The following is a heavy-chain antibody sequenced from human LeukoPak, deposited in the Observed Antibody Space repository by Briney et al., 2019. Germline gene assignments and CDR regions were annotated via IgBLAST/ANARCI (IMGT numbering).Heavy chain of an antibody. J-gene: IGHJ4*02. CDR3: AKDRGIQLWSPFDY. CDR1: GFTFSSYG. D-gene: IGHD5-18*01. V-gene: IGHV3-23*01. Sequence: GGSLRLSCAASGFTFSSYGMSWVRQAPGKGLEWVSAISGSAGSTYYADSVKGRFTISRDNSKNTLYLQMNSLRAEDTAVYYCAKDRGIQLWSPFDYWGQGTLVTVSS. CDR2: ISGSAGST.